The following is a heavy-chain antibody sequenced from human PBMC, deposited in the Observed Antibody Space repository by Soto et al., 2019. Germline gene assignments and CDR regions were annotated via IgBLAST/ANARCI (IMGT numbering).Heavy chain of an antibody. CDR2: INPKTGAT. CDR1: GYIFTGNY. D-gene: IGHD1-26*01. CDR3: AKDRSDSRSHNWFDP. J-gene: IGHJ5*02. V-gene: IGHV1-2*02. Sequence: ASVKVSCKASGYIFTGNYIHWVRQAPGQGLEWVGWINPKTGATNFAQNFQGRVTLTRDTSIGTAYPELSRLTSDDTAMYYCAKDRSDSRSHNWFDPWGPGTLVTVSS.